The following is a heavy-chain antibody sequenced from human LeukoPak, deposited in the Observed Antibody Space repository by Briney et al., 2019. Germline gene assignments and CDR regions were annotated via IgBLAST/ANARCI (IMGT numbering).Heavy chain of an antibody. Sequence: GGSLRLSCAASGFTFSSYGMHWVRQAPGKGLEWVAFIRYGGSNKYYADSVKGRFTISRDNAKNSLYLQMNSLRAEDTAVYYCARLPYDILTGRDYYMDVWGKGTTVTVSS. V-gene: IGHV3-30*02. CDR3: ARLPYDILTGRDYYMDV. CDR2: IRYGGSNK. CDR1: GFTFSSYG. J-gene: IGHJ6*03. D-gene: IGHD3-9*01.